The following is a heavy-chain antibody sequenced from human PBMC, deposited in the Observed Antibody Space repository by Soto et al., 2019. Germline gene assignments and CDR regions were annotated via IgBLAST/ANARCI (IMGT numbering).Heavy chain of an antibody. CDR1: GGSISSSNYS. D-gene: IGHD3-22*01. J-gene: IGHJ4*02. CDR3: ARASVRDSSGFYLGPFDF. CDR2: IYHTGFT. Sequence: QVQLQESGSGLVRPSQTLSLTCAVSGGSISSSNYSWSWIRQPPGKGLEWIGYIYHTGFTYYSPSLNSRVTISLDRSKNQFSLRLTSVTAADTAVYFCARASVRDSSGFYLGPFDFWGQGTRVTVSS. V-gene: IGHV4-30-2*01.